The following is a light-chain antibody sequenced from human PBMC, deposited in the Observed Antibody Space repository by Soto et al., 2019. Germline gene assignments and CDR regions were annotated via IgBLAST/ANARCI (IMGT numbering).Light chain of an antibody. J-gene: IGLJ1*01. Sequence: QSVLTQPPSVSGAPGQMVTISCTGSSSNIGAGYDVHWYQQLPGTAPKLLIYGNSNRPSGVPDRFSGSKSGTSASLAITGLQAADEADYYCQSYDSSLSGGVFGTGTKLTVL. V-gene: IGLV1-40*01. CDR2: GNS. CDR1: SSNIGAGYD. CDR3: QSYDSSLSGGV.